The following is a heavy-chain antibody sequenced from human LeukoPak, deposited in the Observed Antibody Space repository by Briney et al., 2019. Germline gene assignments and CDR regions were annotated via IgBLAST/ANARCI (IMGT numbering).Heavy chain of an antibody. Sequence: PGGSLRLSCAASGFTFNNYAMSWVRQAPGKGLEWVISGSGHNTYYADSVKGRFTISRDNSKNTLYLQMNSLRAEDTAVYYCAKDRVATERYYMDVWGKGTTVTISS. V-gene: IGHV3-23*01. CDR2: SGSGHNT. CDR3: AKDRVATERYYMDV. D-gene: IGHD6-13*01. CDR1: GFTFNNYA. J-gene: IGHJ6*03.